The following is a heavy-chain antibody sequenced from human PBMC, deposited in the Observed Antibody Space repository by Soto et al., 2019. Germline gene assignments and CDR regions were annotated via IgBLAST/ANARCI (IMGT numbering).Heavy chain of an antibody. D-gene: IGHD6-19*01. CDR3: ANRYSSGWSLYYFDY. CDR1: GFTFSSYA. J-gene: IGHJ4*02. V-gene: IGHV3-23*01. Sequence: GGSLRLSCAASGFTFSSYAMSGVRQAPGKGLEWVSAISGSGGSTYYADSVKGRFTISRDNSKNTLYLQMNSLRAEDTAVYYCANRYSSGWSLYYFDYWGQGTLVTVSS. CDR2: ISGSGGST.